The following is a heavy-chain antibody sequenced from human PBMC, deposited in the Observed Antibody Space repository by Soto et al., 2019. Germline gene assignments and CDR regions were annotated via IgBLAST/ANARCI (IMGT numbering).Heavy chain of an antibody. CDR2: ISYDGSSE. D-gene: IGHD6-13*01. CDR1: GFTFGNYG. V-gene: IGHV3-30*18. CDR3: AKNFRQQARILFYMDV. J-gene: IGHJ6*03. Sequence: QVQLVESGGGVVQPGRSLRLSCAASGFTFGNYGMHWVRQAPGKGLEWVAAISYDGSSEYFSDSVRGRFTISRDNLKNTLDLQMRSLREDDTALYYCAKNFRQQARILFYMDVWGEGATVSVSS.